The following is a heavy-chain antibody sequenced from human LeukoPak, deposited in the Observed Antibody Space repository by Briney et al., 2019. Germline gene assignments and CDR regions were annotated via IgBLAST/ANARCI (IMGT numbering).Heavy chain of an antibody. D-gene: IGHD2-21*01. CDR1: GFTFSNYW. Sequence: GGSLRLSCAASGFTFSNYWMSWVRLAPGKGMEWVANIKQDGSEKYYVDSVEGRFTISRDNAKNLLSLQMNSLRAEDTAIYHCARVFIVGSRSVFDFWGQGTLVTVSS. J-gene: IGHJ4*02. CDR3: ARVFIVGSRSVFDF. CDR2: IKQDGSEK. V-gene: IGHV3-7*01.